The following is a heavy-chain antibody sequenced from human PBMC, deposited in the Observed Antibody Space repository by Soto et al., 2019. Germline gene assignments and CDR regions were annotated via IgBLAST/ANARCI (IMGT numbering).Heavy chain of an antibody. CDR3: ARGYSNYEGNWFDP. D-gene: IGHD4-4*01. CDR1: GGSISSYY. Sequence: SETLSLTCTVSGGSISSYYWSWIRQPPGKGLEWIGYIYYSGSTNYNPSLKSRVTISVDTSKNQFSLKLSSVTAADTAVYYCARGYSNYEGNWFDPWGQGTLVTVSS. CDR2: IYYSGST. V-gene: IGHV4-59*12. J-gene: IGHJ5*02.